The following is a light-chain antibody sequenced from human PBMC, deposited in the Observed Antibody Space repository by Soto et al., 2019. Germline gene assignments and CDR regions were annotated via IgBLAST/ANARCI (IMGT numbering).Light chain of an antibody. J-gene: IGKJ1*01. CDR3: QRYFEWPPMT. CDR1: QSVSSSY. CDR2: GAS. V-gene: IGKV3-20*01. Sequence: GLTQSPVTLSLSPGQRATLSCRASQSVSSSYLAWYQQKPGQAPRIIIFGASGRATGIPDRFRGSGSGTEFTLTISSLRSEDSAIYYCQRYFEWPPMTFGQGTKVDIK.